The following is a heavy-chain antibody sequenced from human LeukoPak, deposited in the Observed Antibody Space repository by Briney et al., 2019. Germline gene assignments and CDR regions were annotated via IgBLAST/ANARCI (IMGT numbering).Heavy chain of an antibody. Sequence: GGSLRLSCAASGFTFSTYTMNWVRQAPGKGLEWVSSISSRSSSIYYADSVKGRFTISRDNSKNTLYLQMNSLRAEDTAVYYCAKDLEGLRWFDYWGQGTLVTVSS. CDR3: AKDLEGLRWFDY. D-gene: IGHD4-23*01. CDR1: GFTFSTYT. CDR2: ISSRSSSI. V-gene: IGHV3-21*04. J-gene: IGHJ4*02.